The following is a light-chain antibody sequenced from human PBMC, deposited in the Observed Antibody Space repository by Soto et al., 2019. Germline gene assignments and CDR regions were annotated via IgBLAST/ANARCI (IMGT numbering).Light chain of an antibody. CDR3: QSYDSSNPVV. CDR1: SGSIASNY. Sequence: NFMLTQPHSVSESPGKTVTISCTRSSGSIASNYVQWYQQRPGSAPTTVIYEDNQSPSGVPDRFSGSIDSSTNSASLTISGLKTEDEADYYCQSYDSSNPVVFGGGTKVTVL. V-gene: IGLV6-57*04. CDR2: EDN. J-gene: IGLJ2*01.